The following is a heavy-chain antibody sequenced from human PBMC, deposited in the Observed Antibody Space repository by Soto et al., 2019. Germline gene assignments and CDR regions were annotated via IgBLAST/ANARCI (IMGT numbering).Heavy chain of an antibody. CDR1: GYSFTDYH. J-gene: IGHJ4*02. D-gene: IGHD3-22*01. V-gene: IGHV1-2*04. CDR2: INPKSGGT. Sequence: ASVKVSCKASGYSFTDYHIHWVRQAPGQGLEWLGRINPKSGGTSTAQKFQGWVTMTTDTSISTAYMELSRLRSDDTAVYYCARDDSSGYSYFDYWGQGTLVTVSS. CDR3: ARDDSSGYSYFDY.